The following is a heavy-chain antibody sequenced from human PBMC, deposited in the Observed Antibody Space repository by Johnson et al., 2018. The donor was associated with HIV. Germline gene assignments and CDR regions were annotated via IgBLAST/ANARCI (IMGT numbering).Heavy chain of an antibody. J-gene: IGHJ3*02. CDR1: GFTFSSYA. CDR2: ISYDGSNK. CDR3: AREGGDGYSPSAFDI. V-gene: IGHV3-30-3*01. D-gene: IGHD5-24*01. Sequence: QVQLVESGGGVVQPGRSLRLSCAASGFTFSSYAMHWVRQAPGKGLEWVAVISYDGSNKYYADSVKGRFTISRDNSKNTLYLQMNSLRAEDTAVYYCAREGGDGYSPSAFDIWGQGTMVIVSS.